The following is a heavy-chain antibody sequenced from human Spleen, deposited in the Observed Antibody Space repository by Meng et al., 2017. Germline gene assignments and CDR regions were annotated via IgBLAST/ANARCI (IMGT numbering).Heavy chain of an antibody. CDR1: GGSFSDYY. J-gene: IGHJ5*02. Sequence: SETLSLTCVVSGGSFSDYYWSWIRQPPGKGLEWIGEINHSGSTNYNPSLESRATMSVDTSKNQFSLKLSSVTAADTAVYYCSRAIWQKSFDPWGQGTLVTVSS. CDR2: INHSGST. V-gene: IGHV4-34*01. D-gene: IGHD3-9*01. CDR3: SRAIWQKSFDP.